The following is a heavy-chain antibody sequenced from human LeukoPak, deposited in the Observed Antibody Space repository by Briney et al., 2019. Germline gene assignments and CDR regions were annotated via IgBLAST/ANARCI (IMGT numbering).Heavy chain of an antibody. CDR2: INPNSGGT. Sequence: GASVKVSCKASGYTFTGYYMHWVRQAPGQGLEWMGWINPNSGGTNYPQKFQGRVTMTRDTSISTAYMELSRLRSDDTAVYYCARELPLLDYGSGSLDCWGQGTLVTVSS. D-gene: IGHD3-10*01. CDR3: ARELPLLDYGSGSLDC. J-gene: IGHJ4*02. V-gene: IGHV1-2*02. CDR1: GYTFTGYY.